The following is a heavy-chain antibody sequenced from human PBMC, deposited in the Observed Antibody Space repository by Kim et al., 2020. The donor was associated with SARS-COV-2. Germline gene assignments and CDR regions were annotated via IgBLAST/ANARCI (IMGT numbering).Heavy chain of an antibody. Sequence: GGSLRLSCAASGFTFSNAWMSWVRQAPGKGLEWVGRIKSKTDGGTTDYAAPVKGRFTISRDDSKNTLYLQMNSLKTEDTAVYYCTTRPPPRVWGSYRYNPDYWGQGTLVTVSS. CDR3: TTRPPPRVWGSYRYNPDY. V-gene: IGHV3-15*01. CDR1: GFTFSNAW. D-gene: IGHD3-16*02. CDR2: IKSKTDGGTT. J-gene: IGHJ4*02.